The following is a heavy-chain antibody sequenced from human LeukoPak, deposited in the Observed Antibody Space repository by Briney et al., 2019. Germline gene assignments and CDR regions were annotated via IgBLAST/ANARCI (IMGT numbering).Heavy chain of an antibody. V-gene: IGHV3-23*01. J-gene: IGHJ4*02. CDR1: RFTFSNYA. CDR2: ISVGGDT. Sequence: PGGSLRLSCAASRFTFSNYAMSWVRQAPGKGLEWVSAISVGGDTYYADSVRGRFTIFRDSSKSTLYLQMNSLRAEDTAIYYCAKDRAPITVFGVAPTASFDYWGQGTLVTVSS. D-gene: IGHD3-3*01. CDR3: AKDRAPITVFGVAPTASFDY.